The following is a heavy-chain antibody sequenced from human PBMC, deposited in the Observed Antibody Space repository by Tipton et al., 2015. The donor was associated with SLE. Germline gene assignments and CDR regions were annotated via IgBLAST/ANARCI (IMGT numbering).Heavy chain of an antibody. J-gene: IGHJ4*02. D-gene: IGHD1-1*01. CDR3: ARDQTGFEDY. CDR2: IYYSGST. Sequence: TLSLTCTVSGGSISSGSYYWGWIRQPPGKGLEWIGSIYYSGSTYYNPSLKSRVTISVDTSKNQFSLKLSSVTAADTAVYYCARDQTGFEDYWGQGTLVTVSS. CDR1: GGSISSGSYY. V-gene: IGHV4-39*07.